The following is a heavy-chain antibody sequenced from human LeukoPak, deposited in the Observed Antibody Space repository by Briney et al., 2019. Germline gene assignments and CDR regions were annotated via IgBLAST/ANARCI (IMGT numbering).Heavy chain of an antibody. CDR2: IFFTGSD. CDR1: GGSLTNYY. Sequence: SETLSLTCTVSGGSLTNYYWTWIRQPPGKGLEWIGYIFFTGSDNSSYNPSLRSRVTISIDTSKNQFSLKLSSVTAADTAVYYCARDSSSDYDILTGYYRQYYFDYWGQGTLVTVSS. D-gene: IGHD3-9*01. V-gene: IGHV4-59*12. J-gene: IGHJ4*02. CDR3: ARDSSSDYDILTGYYRQYYFDY.